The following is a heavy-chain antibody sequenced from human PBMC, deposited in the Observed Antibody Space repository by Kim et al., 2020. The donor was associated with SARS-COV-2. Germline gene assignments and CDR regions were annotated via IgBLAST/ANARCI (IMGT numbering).Heavy chain of an antibody. D-gene: IGHD2-2*02. Sequence: GGSLRPSCAASGFTFSSYWMHWVRQAPGKGLVWVSRINSVGSSTSYADSVKGRFTISRDNAKNTLYLQMNSLRAEDTAVYYCARNKLVYCSSTSCYTYYYMDVWGKGTADTVSS. CDR3: ARNKLVYCSSTSCYTYYYMDV. J-gene: IGHJ6*03. CDR2: INSVGSST. CDR1: GFTFSSYW. V-gene: IGHV3-74*01.